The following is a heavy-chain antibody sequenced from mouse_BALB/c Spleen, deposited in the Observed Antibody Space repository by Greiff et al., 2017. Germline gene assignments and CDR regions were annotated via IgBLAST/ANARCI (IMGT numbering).Heavy chain of an antibody. CDR2: ISSGGSYT. CDR1: GFTFSSYA. D-gene: IGHD3-3*01. J-gene: IGHJ3*01. CDR3: ARDPDRGFAY. Sequence: DVMLVESGGGLVKPGGSLKLSCAASGFTFSSYAMSWVRQSPEKRLEWVAEISSGGSYTYYPDTVTGRFTISRDNAKNTLYLEMSSLRSEDTAMYYCARDPDRGFAYWGQGTLVTVSA. V-gene: IGHV5-9-4*01.